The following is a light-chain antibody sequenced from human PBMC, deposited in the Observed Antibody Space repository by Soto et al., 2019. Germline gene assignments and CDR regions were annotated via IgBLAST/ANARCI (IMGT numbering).Light chain of an antibody. CDR3: QQYSNSPPMYT. J-gene: IGKJ2*01. CDR1: QSISSSY. CDR2: GAS. V-gene: IGKV3-20*01. Sequence: ESVLTQSPGTLSLSPGERATLSCRTSQSISSSYVAWYQQKPGQAPRLLMYGASTRATGIPDRFSGIGSGTEFTLTISRLEPEDFAVYYCQQYSNSPPMYTFGQGTKLEVK.